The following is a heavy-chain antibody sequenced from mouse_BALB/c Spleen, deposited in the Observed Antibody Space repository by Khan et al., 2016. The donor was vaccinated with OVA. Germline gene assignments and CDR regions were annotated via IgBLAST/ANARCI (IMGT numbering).Heavy chain of an antibody. CDR1: GFSLTSFG. J-gene: IGHJ4*01. D-gene: IGHD2-3*01. Sequence: VELVESGPGLVAPSQSLSITCTVSGFSLTSFGVHWVRQPPGKGLEWLGVIWAGGSTNNNSALMSRLSISKDNSKSQVFLKMNSLQTDDTAMFYCARSDAYYEDAMDYLGRGTSVTVSS. CDR3: ARSDAYYEDAMDY. CDR2: IWAGGST. V-gene: IGHV2-9*02.